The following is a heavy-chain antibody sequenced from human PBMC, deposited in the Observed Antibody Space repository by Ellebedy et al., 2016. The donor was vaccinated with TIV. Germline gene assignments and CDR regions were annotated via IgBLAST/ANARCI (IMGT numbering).Heavy chain of an antibody. CDR1: GGTFSSYA. V-gene: IGHV1-69*06. D-gene: IGHD3-3*01. Sequence: AASVKVSCKASGGTFSSYAFSWVRQSPGQGLEWMGGIIPISGTPNYPQKFQARVTITADKSTSTAYMELSSLRSEDTAVYYCARNWRAFDYWGQGTLVTVSS. J-gene: IGHJ4*02. CDR2: IIPISGTP. CDR3: ARNWRAFDY.